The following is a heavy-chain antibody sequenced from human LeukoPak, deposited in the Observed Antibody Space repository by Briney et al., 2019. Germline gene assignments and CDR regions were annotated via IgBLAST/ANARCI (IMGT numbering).Heavy chain of an antibody. D-gene: IGHD3-22*01. J-gene: IGHJ4*02. CDR2: IYSGGNT. V-gene: IGHV3-53*01. CDR1: GFTVSSNS. CDR3: AKDPSGYYPTFLWY. Sequence: GGSLRLSCTVSGFTVSSNSMSWVRQAPGKGLEWVSFIYSGGNTHNSDSVKGRFTISRDNSKNTLYLQMNSLRAEDTAVYYCAKDPSGYYPTFLWYWGQGTLVTVSS.